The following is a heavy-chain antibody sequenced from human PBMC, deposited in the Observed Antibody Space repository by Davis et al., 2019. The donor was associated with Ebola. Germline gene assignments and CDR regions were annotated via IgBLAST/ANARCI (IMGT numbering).Heavy chain of an antibody. Sequence: SETLSLTCTVSGGSISSYYWSWIRQPPGKGLEWIGEINHSGSTNYNPSLKSRVTISVDTSKNQFSLKLSSVTAADTAVYYCARGWGDYGGNAWDYYYYGMDVWGQGTTVTVSS. CDR2: INHSGST. V-gene: IGHV4-34*01. CDR1: GGSISSYY. CDR3: ARGWGDYGGNAWDYYYYGMDV. D-gene: IGHD4-23*01. J-gene: IGHJ6*02.